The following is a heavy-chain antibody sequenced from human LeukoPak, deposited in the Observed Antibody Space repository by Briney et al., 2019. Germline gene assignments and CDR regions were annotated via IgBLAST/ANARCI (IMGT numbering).Heavy chain of an antibody. CDR3: ARDPVGYYDSSGYYYLYFDY. V-gene: IGHV3-23*01. CDR2: ISGSGGST. CDR1: GFTFSSYA. Sequence: PGGSLRLSCAASGFTFSSYAMSWVRQAPGEGLEWVSAISGSGGSTYYADSVKGRFTISRDNSKNTLYLQMNSLRAEDTALYYCARDPVGYYDSSGYYYLYFDYWGQGTLVTVSS. J-gene: IGHJ4*02. D-gene: IGHD3-22*01.